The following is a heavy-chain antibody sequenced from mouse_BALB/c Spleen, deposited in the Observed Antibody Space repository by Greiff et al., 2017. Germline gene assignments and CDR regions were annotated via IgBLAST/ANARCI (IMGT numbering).Heavy chain of an antibody. V-gene: IGHV3-2*02. D-gene: IGHD1-2*01. J-gene: IGHJ2*01. CDR1: GYSITSDYA. Sequence: VQLQQSGPGLVKPSQSLSLTCTVTGYSITSDYAWNWIRQFPGNKLEWMGYISYSGSTSYNPSLKSRISITRDTSKNQFFLQLNSVTTEDTATYYCAKSYYGNFDYWGQGTTLTVSS. CDR2: ISYSGST. CDR3: AKSYYGNFDY.